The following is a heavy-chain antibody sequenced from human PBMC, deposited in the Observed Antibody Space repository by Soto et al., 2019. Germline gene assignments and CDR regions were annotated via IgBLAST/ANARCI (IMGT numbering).Heavy chain of an antibody. CDR2: ISYDGSNK. D-gene: IGHD2-15*01. J-gene: IGHJ6*02. Sequence: QVQLVESGGGVVQPGRSLRLSCAASGFTFSSYAMHWVRQAPGKGLEWVAVISYDGSNKYYADSVKGRFTISRDNSKXTXXXQXXSMRAEETAVCYCARAGCDGGSCYTLVGLRYGMDVWGQGTPVTVSS. CDR3: ARAGCDGGSCYTLVGLRYGMDV. CDR1: GFTFSSYA. V-gene: IGHV3-30-3*01.